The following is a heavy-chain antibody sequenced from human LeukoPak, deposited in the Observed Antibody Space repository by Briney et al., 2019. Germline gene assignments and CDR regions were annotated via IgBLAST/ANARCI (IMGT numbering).Heavy chain of an antibody. J-gene: IGHJ4*02. D-gene: IGHD3-22*01. CDR3: AREGTYYYDSSGYLPTMDY. CDR2: LNTNTGNP. CDR1: GYTFTSYA. Sequence: ASVKVSCKASGYTFTSYAMNWVRQAPGQGLEWMGWLNTNTGNPTYAQGFTGRFVFSLDTSVSTAYLQISSLKAEDTAVYYCAREGTYYYDSSGYLPTMDYWGQGTLVTVSS. V-gene: IGHV7-4-1*02.